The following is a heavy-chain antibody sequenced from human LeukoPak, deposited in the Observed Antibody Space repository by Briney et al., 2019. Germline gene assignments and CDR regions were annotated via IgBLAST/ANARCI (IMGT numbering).Heavy chain of an antibody. CDR1: GFTFSNYG. Sequence: PGRSLRLSCAASGFTFSNYGMHWVRQAPGKGLEWVALISYDGSNKYYADSVKGRFTISRDNSKNTLYLQMISLGAEDTAVYYCANYGSVSYFAYWGQGTLVTVSS. CDR3: ANYGSVSYFAY. CDR2: ISYDGSNK. D-gene: IGHD3-10*01. J-gene: IGHJ4*02. V-gene: IGHV3-30*18.